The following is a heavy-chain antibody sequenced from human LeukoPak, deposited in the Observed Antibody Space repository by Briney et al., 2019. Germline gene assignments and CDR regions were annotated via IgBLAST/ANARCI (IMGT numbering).Heavy chain of an antibody. Sequence: GGSLRLSCAASGFTFSSYGMHWVRQAPGKGLEWVSVIYSGGSTYYADSVKGRFTISRDNSKNTLYLQMNSLRAEDTAVYYCALGGSSWYGYHYGMDVWGQGTTVTVSS. D-gene: IGHD6-13*01. CDR1: GFTFSSYG. CDR2: IYSGGST. CDR3: ALGGSSWYGYHYGMDV. V-gene: IGHV3-66*01. J-gene: IGHJ6*02.